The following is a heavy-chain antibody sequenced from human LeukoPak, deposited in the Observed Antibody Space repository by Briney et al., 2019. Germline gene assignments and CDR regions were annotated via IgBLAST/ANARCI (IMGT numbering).Heavy chain of an antibody. CDR1: GFTFSSYG. CDR2: ISSDGSSK. V-gene: IGHV3-30*03. D-gene: IGHD6-19*01. CDR3: VRDHSTGGSGWYWDY. Sequence: GGSLRLSCAASGFTFSSYGMHWVRQAPGKGLEWVALISSDGSSKDYVESVEGRFTISRDNSKNTLHLQMNSLRADDTAVYYCVRDHSTGGSGWYWDYWGQGTLVTVSS. J-gene: IGHJ4*02.